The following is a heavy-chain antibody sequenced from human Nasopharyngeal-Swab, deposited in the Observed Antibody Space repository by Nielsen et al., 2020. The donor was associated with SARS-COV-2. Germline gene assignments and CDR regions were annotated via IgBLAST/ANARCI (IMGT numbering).Heavy chain of an antibody. CDR2: LYYSGIT. J-gene: IGHJ4*02. CDR3: AREAYYYGSGTYDS. Sequence: WIRQPPGKGLEWIGYLYYSGITNYNPSLMSRVTISIDKSKNQFSLNLGSVNAADTAVYFCAREAYYYGSGTYDSWGQGTLVTVSS. D-gene: IGHD3-10*01. V-gene: IGHV4-59*01.